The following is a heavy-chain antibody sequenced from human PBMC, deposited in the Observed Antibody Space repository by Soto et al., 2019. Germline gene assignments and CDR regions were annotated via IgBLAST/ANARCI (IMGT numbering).Heavy chain of an antibody. CDR2: IYPGDSDT. CDR3: ARQQRYMATRNNDDFDI. CDR1: GYNFKTYW. Sequence: GESLKISCKGFGYNFKTYWIAWVRQMPGQGLEWMGIIYPGDSDTTYSPSFQGQVTISVDKTISTAYLQLSSLKASDTAMYYCARQQRYMATRNNDDFDIWGQGTMVTVSS. D-gene: IGHD3-16*02. V-gene: IGHV5-51*01. J-gene: IGHJ3*02.